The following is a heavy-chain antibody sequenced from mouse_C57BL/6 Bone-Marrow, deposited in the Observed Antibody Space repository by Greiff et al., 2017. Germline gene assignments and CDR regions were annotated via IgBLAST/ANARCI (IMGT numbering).Heavy chain of an antibody. CDR3: ANYYGSSYGDY. J-gene: IGHJ2*01. CDR1: GYSFTSYY. V-gene: IGHV1-66*01. Sequence: VQLQQSGPELVKPGASVKISCKASGYSFTSYYIHWVKQRPGQGLEWIGWIYPGSGNTKYNEKFKGKATLTADTSSSTAYMQLSSLTSEDSAVYYCANYYGSSYGDYWGQGTTLTVSS. D-gene: IGHD1-1*01. CDR2: IYPGSGNT.